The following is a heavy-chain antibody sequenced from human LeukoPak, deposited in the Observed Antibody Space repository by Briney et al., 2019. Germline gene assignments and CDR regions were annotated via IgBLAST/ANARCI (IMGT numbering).Heavy chain of an antibody. CDR3: ARQFRDSSGYYSYYFDY. CDR1: GYSFTTCW. V-gene: IGHV5-51*01. D-gene: IGHD3-22*01. Sequence: GESLKISCKGSGYSFTTCWIGWVRQMPGRGLEWMGIIYPGDSDTRYSPSFQGQVTISADKSISTAYLQWSSLKASDTAMYYCARQFRDSSGYYSYYFDYWGQGTLVTVSS. J-gene: IGHJ4*02. CDR2: IYPGDSDT.